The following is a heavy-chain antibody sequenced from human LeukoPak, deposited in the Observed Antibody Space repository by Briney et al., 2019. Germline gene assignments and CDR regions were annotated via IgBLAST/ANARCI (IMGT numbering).Heavy chain of an antibody. CDR1: GDSLSSSF. D-gene: IGHD2-15*01. Sequence: SETLSLTCTVSGDSLSSSFWSWIRQPAGKGLEWIGRIYTSGYTNYNPSLKSRVTMSVDTSKNRFSLKLNSLTAADAAVYYCARDCSGGSCYSGVVDYWGQGTLVTVSS. J-gene: IGHJ4*02. CDR3: ARDCSGGSCYSGVVDY. V-gene: IGHV4-4*07. CDR2: IYTSGYT.